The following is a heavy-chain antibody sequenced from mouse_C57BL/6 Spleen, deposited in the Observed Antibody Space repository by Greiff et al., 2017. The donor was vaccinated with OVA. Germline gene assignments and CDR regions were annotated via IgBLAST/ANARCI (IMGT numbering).Heavy chain of an antibody. Sequence: QVQLKESGAELARPGASVKLSCKASGYTFTSYGISWVKQRTGQGLEWIGEIYPRSGNTYYNEKFKGKATLTADKSSSTAYMELRSLTSEDSAVYFCARSNGSRVYAMDYWGQGTSVTVSS. CDR3: ARSNGSRVYAMDY. CDR1: GYTFTSYG. V-gene: IGHV1-81*01. J-gene: IGHJ4*01. D-gene: IGHD1-1*01. CDR2: IYPRSGNT.